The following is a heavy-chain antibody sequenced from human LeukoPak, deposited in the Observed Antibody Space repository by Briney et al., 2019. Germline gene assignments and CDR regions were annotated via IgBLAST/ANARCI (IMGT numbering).Heavy chain of an antibody. J-gene: IGHJ4*02. CDR1: GGSISSSNW. V-gene: IGHV4-4*02. Sequence: SGTLSLTCAVSGGSISSSNWWSWVRQPPGKGLKWIGEIYHSGSTNYNPSLKSRVTISVDKSKNQFSLKLSSVTAADTAVYYCARESKITYYYDSSGCFDYWGQGTLVTVSS. CDR3: ARESKITYYYDSSGCFDY. D-gene: IGHD3-22*01. CDR2: IYHSGST.